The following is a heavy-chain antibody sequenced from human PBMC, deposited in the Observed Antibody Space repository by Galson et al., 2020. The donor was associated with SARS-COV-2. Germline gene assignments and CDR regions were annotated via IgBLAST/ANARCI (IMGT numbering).Heavy chain of an antibody. J-gene: IGHJ6*03. CDR3: ARSGSSWQEYYYMDV. V-gene: IGHV4-38-2*02. CDR1: GYSISSGYY. Sequence: SETLSLTCTVSGYSISSGYYWGWIRQPPGKGLEWIGSIYHSGSTYYNPSLKSRVTISVDTSKNQFSLKLSSVTAADTAVYYCARSGSSWQEYYYMDVWGKGTTVTVSS. CDR2: IYHSGST. D-gene: IGHD6-13*01.